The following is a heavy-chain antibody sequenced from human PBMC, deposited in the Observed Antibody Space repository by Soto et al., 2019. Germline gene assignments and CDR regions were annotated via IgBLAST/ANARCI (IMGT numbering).Heavy chain of an antibody. V-gene: IGHV4-34*01. Sequence: RSLTCAVYGGSFSGYYWSWIRQPPGKGLEWIGEINHSGSTNYNPSLKSRVTISVDTSKNQFSLKLSSVTAADTAVYYCAREQYDFWSGYSHYSYYPGMDVWGQGTTVTV. D-gene: IGHD3-3*01. J-gene: IGHJ6*02. CDR3: AREQYDFWSGYSHYSYYPGMDV. CDR2: INHSGST. CDR1: GGSFSGYY.